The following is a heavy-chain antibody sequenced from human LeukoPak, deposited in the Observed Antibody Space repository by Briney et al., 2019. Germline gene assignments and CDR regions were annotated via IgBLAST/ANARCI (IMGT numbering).Heavy chain of an antibody. CDR1: GYSISSGYY. V-gene: IGHV4-38-2*02. CDR3: ARVLDYYGSGSRDFDY. CDR2: MYHSGST. Sequence: SETLSLTCTVSGYSISSGYYWGWIRQPPGKGLEWIGSMYHSGSTYYNPSLRSRVTMSADTSKNQFSLKLSSVTAADTAVYYCARVLDYYGSGSRDFDYWGQGTLVTVSS. J-gene: IGHJ4*02. D-gene: IGHD3-10*01.